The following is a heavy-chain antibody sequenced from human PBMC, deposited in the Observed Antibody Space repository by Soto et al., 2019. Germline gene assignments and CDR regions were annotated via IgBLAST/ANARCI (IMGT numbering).Heavy chain of an antibody. CDR3: ARGPRVSSTGTGAH. Sequence: GWSLRLSCSVSGFTFSAYWMHWVRQVPGKGLTWVSRISDDGSTATYADSVKGRFVISRDNAKNSLYLEMNTLRADDSGLYYCARGPRVSSTGTGAHWGRGTMVTVYS. D-gene: IGHD1-1*01. J-gene: IGHJ4*02. CDR1: GFTFSAYW. V-gene: IGHV3-74*01. CDR2: ISDDGSTA.